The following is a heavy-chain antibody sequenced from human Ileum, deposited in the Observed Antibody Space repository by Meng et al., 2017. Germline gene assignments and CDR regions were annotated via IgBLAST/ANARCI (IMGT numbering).Heavy chain of an antibody. Sequence: VQLEGAVAGLGGPPGLLSLTCAVSSGSISSNTYWSWVRQPPGKGLEWIGQISHSGSAYYNPSLKSRVTMSVDKSKSQFSLMLTSVTAADTAIEYCARHGGYSQDFWGQGTLVTVSS. CDR3: ARHGGYSQDF. CDR1: SGSISSNTY. J-gene: IGHJ4*02. CDR2: ISHSGSA. V-gene: IGHV4-4*03. D-gene: IGHD4-23*01.